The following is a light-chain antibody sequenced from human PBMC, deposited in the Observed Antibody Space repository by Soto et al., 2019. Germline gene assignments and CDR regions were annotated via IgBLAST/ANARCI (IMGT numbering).Light chain of an antibody. CDR2: DVS. CDR1: SSDVGGYNY. J-gene: IGLJ1*01. CDR3: SSYTTSNTRQIV. V-gene: IGLV2-14*03. Sequence: QSALTQPPSASGSPGQSITISCTGTSSDVGGYNYVSWYQHHPGKAPKLIIYDVSNRPSGVSNRFSGSKSGNTASLTISGLQPEDEADYYCSSYTTSNTRQIVFGTGTKVTV.